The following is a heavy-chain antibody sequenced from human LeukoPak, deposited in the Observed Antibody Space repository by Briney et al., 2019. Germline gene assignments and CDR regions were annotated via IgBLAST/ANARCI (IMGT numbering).Heavy chain of an antibody. Sequence: GGSLRLSCAASGFTFSGYAMSWVRQAPGKGLEWVSAISGNGGSTYYADSVKGRFTISRDNSKNTLYLQMNSLRAEDTAVYYCAKDHSITIFGVALGGFDYWGQGTLVTVSS. CDR1: GFTFSGYA. CDR2: ISGNGGST. J-gene: IGHJ4*02. CDR3: AKDHSITIFGVALGGFDY. V-gene: IGHV3-23*01. D-gene: IGHD3-3*01.